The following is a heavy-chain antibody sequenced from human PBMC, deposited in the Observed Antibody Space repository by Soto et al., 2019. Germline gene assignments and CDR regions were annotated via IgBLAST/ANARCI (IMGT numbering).Heavy chain of an antibody. Sequence: QVQLVQSGAEVKKPGASVKVSCKASGYTFTSYGISWVRQAPGQGLEWMGWISAYNGNANYAQKLQGRVTMTTDTSTSTAYMELRSLRSDDTAVYYCARDGPYDILTGYSTFDYWGQGTLVTVSS. CDR3: ARDGPYDILTGYSTFDY. V-gene: IGHV1-18*01. CDR2: ISAYNGNA. J-gene: IGHJ4*02. CDR1: GYTFTSYG. D-gene: IGHD3-9*01.